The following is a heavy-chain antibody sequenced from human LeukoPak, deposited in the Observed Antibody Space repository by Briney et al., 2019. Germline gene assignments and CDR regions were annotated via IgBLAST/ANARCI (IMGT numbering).Heavy chain of an antibody. CDR1: GGTFSSYA. Sequence: ASVKVSCKASGGTFSSYAISWVRQAPGQGLEWMGGIIPIFGTANYAQKFQGRVTITADESTSTAYMELSSLRSEDTAVYYCARGLYDFWSGYYPNRRNYGMDVWGQGTTVTVSS. CDR2: IIPIFGTA. V-gene: IGHV1-69*01. D-gene: IGHD3-3*01. CDR3: ARGLYDFWSGYYPNRRNYGMDV. J-gene: IGHJ6*02.